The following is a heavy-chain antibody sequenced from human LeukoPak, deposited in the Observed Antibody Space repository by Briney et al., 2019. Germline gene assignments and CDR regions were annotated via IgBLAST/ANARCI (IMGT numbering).Heavy chain of an antibody. J-gene: IGHJ4*02. CDR2: IYSGAST. V-gene: IGHV3-66*01. CDR3: ARAARGTIAANSDY. CDR1: GFTVSSNY. D-gene: IGHD6-13*01. Sequence: PGGSVRLSCAASGFTVSSNYMSWVRQAPGKGLEWVSVIYSGASTYYADSVKGRFTISRDNSKNTLYLQMNSLRAEDTAVYYCARAARGTIAANSDYWGQGTLVTVSS.